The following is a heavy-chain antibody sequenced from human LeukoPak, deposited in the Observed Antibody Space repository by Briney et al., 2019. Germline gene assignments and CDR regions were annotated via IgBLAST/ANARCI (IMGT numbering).Heavy chain of an antibody. J-gene: IGHJ4*02. D-gene: IGHD6-19*01. CDR3: ARGGVFSSGWYVDY. Sequence: GGSLRLSCAASGFTFSSYAMSWVRQAPGKGLEWVSAISGSGGSTYYADSVKGRFTISRDNAKNSLYLQMNSLRAEDTAVYYCARGGVFSSGWYVDYWGQGTLVSVPS. CDR2: ISGSGGST. CDR1: GFTFSSYA. V-gene: IGHV3-23*01.